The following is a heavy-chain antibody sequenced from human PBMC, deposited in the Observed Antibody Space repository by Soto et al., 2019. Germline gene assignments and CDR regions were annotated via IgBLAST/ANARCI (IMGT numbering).Heavy chain of an antibody. D-gene: IGHD6-6*01. CDR1: GFTFSSYG. CDR3: AKDPSSLGIYYFDY. CDR2: ISYDGSNK. V-gene: IGHV3-30*18. J-gene: IGHJ4*02. Sequence: PGGSLRLSCAASGFTFSSYGMHWVRQAPGKGLEWVAVISYDGSNKYYADSVKGRFTISRDNSKNTLYLQMNSLRAEDTAVYYCAKDPSSLGIYYFDYWGQGTLVTVYS.